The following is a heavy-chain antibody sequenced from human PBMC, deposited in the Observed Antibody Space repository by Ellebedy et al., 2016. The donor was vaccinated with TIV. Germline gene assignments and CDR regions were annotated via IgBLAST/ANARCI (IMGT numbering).Heavy chain of an antibody. CDR2: MNQVGSEK. D-gene: IGHD5-12*01. CDR1: GFTFTTYW. Sequence: GESLKISCAASGFTFTTYWMSWVRQAPGKGLEWVANMNQVGSEKYYVDSVKGRFTISRDNAQNSLYLHMNNLRAEDTAVYYCARDPNSPGDTGYGDYWGQGFVVTVST. CDR3: ARDPNSPGDTGYGDY. J-gene: IGHJ4*02. V-gene: IGHV3-7*03.